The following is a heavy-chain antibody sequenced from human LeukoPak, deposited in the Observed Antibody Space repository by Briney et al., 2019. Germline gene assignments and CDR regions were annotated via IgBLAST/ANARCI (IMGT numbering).Heavy chain of an antibody. CDR2: FDPEDGET. J-gene: IGHJ6*02. V-gene: IGHV1-24*01. CDR3: ARDRDDFWSGYVDYYYGMDV. Sequence: ASVKVSCKVSGYTLTELSMHWVRQAPGKGLEWMGGFDPEDGETIYAQKFQGRVTITADKSTSTAYMELSSLRSEDTAVYYCARDRDDFWSGYVDYYYGMDVWGQGTTVTVSS. CDR1: GYTLTELS. D-gene: IGHD3-3*01.